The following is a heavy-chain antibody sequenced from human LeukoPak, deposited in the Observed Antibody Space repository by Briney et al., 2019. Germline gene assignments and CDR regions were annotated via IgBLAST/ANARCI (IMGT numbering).Heavy chain of an antibody. Sequence: GGSLRLSCAASGFTLSSYAMHWVRQAPGKGLEWVAIIWYDGSKKYYADSVKGRFTISRDSSKNTLYLQMNSLRAEDTAVYYCAKDARPYCSGGSCPFDYWGQGTLVTVSS. D-gene: IGHD2-15*01. CDR3: AKDARPYCSGGSCPFDY. J-gene: IGHJ4*02. CDR1: GFTLSSYA. CDR2: IWYDGSKK. V-gene: IGHV3-33*03.